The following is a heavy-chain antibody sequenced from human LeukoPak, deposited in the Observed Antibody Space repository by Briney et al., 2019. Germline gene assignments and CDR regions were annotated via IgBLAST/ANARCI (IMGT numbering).Heavy chain of an antibody. CDR3: TTGIRGD. J-gene: IGHJ4*02. Sequence: GGSLRLSCAASGLTFTNAWMNWVRQAPGKGLEWVGRIASKTDGGTTDYAAPVKGRFTISRDDSKNTLFLQMNSLKTEDTAIYYCTTGIRGDCGQGTLVTVSS. CDR1: GLTFTNAW. V-gene: IGHV3-15*04. CDR2: IASKTDGGTT.